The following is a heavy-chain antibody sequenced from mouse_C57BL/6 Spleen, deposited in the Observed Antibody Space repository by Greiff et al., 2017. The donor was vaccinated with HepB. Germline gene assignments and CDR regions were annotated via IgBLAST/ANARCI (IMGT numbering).Heavy chain of an antibody. Sequence: VQLQQSGTELVKPGASVKLSCKASGYTFTSYWMHWVKQRPGQGLEWIGNINPSNGGTNYNEKFKSKATLTVDKSSSTAYMQLSSLTSEDSAVYYCARSGPSLLRSFDYWGQGTTRTVSS. D-gene: IGHD1-2*01. CDR3: ARSGPSLLRSFDY. J-gene: IGHJ2*01. CDR1: GYTFTSYW. CDR2: INPSNGGT. V-gene: IGHV1-53*01.